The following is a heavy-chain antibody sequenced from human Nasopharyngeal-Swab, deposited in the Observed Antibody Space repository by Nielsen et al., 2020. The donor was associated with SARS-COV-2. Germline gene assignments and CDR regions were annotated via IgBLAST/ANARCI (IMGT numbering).Heavy chain of an antibody. CDR3: ARDRNYGDYNYYYGMDV. D-gene: IGHD4-17*01. CDR2: ISSSGSTI. CDR1: GFTFSSYS. Sequence: GESLKISCAASGFTFSSYSMNWVRQAPGKGLEWVSYISSSGSTIYYADSVKGRFTISRDNAKNSLYLQMNSLRAEDTAVYYCARDRNYGDYNYYYGMDVWGQGTTVTVSS. V-gene: IGHV3-48*04. J-gene: IGHJ6*02.